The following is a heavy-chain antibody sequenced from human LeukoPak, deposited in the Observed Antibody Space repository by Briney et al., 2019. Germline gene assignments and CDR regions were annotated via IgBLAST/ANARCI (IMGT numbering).Heavy chain of an antibody. J-gene: IGHJ2*01. V-gene: IGHV4-39*01. CDR3: ASLYSSGWSRAYWYFDL. D-gene: IGHD6-19*01. CDR2: IYYSGST. Sequence: SETLSLTCTVSGGSISSSSYYWGWIRQPPGKGLEWIGSIYYSGSTYYNPSLKSRVTISVDTSKNQFSLKLSSVTAADTAVYYCASLYSSGWSRAYWYFDLWGRGTLVTVSS. CDR1: GGSISSSSYY.